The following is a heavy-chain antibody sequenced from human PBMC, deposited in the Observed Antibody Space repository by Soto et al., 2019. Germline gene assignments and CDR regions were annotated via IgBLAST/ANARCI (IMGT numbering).Heavy chain of an antibody. CDR2: LSWNSGTV. Sequence: EVQLVESGGGLVQPGRSLRLSCAASGFTFDDYAMQWVRQAPGRGLEWVSGLSWNSGTVAYADSVKGRFTISRDNAKNSLYLQMNSLRAEDTAIYYCAKDRKGSSGWYDLDYWGQGTLVTVSS. V-gene: IGHV3-9*01. D-gene: IGHD6-19*01. J-gene: IGHJ4*02. CDR3: AKDRKGSSGWYDLDY. CDR1: GFTFDDYA.